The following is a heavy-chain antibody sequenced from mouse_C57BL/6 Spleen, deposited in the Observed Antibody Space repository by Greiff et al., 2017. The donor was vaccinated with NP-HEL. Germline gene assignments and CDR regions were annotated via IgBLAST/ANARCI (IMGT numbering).Heavy chain of an antibody. CDR1: GYTFTDYY. J-gene: IGHJ3*01. CDR2: INPNNGGT. Sequence: EVKLQQSGPELVKPGASVKISCKASGYTFTDYYMNWVKQSHGKSLEWIGDINPNNGGTSYNQKFKGKATLTVDKSSSTAYMELRSLTSEDSAVYYCARSDTWFAYWGQGTLVTVSA. V-gene: IGHV1-26*01. D-gene: IGHD3-3*01. CDR3: ARSDTWFAY.